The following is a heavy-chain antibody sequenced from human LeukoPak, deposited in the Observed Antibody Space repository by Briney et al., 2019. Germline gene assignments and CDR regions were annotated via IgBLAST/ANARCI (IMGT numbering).Heavy chain of an antibody. CDR1: KFTFSSYW. Sequence: GGSLRLSCAASKFTFSSYWMSWVRQAPGKRLEWVACISQGGSEERYVASVKGRFTISRDNAKDSLYLQMNSLRDEDTAVYYCAREKPMIADYWGQGALVTVSS. V-gene: IGHV3-7*01. D-gene: IGHD3-22*01. CDR3: AREKPMIADY. J-gene: IGHJ4*02. CDR2: ISQGGSEE.